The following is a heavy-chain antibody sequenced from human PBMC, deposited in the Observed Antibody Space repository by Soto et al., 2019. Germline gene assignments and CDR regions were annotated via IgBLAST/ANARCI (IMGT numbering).Heavy chain of an antibody. D-gene: IGHD1-7*01. CDR1: GFTFTASA. V-gene: IGHV1-58*01. J-gene: IGHJ6*02. CDR2: IVVDTAYT. CDR3: ADDEEIRGTTGHSYYYDMDV. Sequence: SVKVSCKPSGFTFTASAVHWLRQTRGQRLEWIGWIVVDTAYTKYAQKFQERVTITRDMSTSTAYMELRSLRSEDTAIYYCADDEEIRGTTGHSYYYDMDVWGQATTVTLS.